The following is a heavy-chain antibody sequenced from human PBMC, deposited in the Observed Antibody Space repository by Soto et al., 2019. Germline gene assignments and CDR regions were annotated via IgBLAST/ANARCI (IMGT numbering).Heavy chain of an antibody. D-gene: IGHD3-3*01. CDR1: GFSLTTSGVG. CDR2: IYWDDDK. CDR3: AHRVLRAVFGLVTTTAIYFDF. V-gene: IGHV2-5*02. Sequence: QITLKESGPTVVKPTETLTLTCTFSGFSLTTSGVGVGWVRQSPGKAPEWLALIYWDDDKRYSTSLKSRLTITKDTSKMLVVLTLANVVPAATATYSCAHRVLRAVFGLVTTTAIYFDFWGQGTPVVVSS. J-gene: IGHJ4*02.